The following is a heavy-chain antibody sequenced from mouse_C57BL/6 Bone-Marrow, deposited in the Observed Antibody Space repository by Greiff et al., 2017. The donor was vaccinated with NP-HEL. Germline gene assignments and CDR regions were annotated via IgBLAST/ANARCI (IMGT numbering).Heavy chain of an antibody. J-gene: IGHJ4*01. V-gene: IGHV1-72*01. CDR2: IDPNSGGT. CDR1: GYTFTSYW. Sequence: QVQLQQPGAELVKPGASVKLSCKASGYTFTSYWMHWVKQRPGRGLEWIGRIDPNSGGTKYNEKLKSKATLTVDKPSSTAYMQLSSLTSEDSAVYYCARREFITTVVAPYYYAMDYWGQGTSVTVSS. D-gene: IGHD1-1*01. CDR3: ARREFITTVVAPYYYAMDY.